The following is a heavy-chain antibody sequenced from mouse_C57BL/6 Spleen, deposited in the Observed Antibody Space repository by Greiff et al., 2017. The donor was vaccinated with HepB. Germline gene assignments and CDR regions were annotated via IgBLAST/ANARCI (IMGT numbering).Heavy chain of an antibody. CDR1: GFSLRTFGMG. J-gene: IGHJ3*01. V-gene: IGHV8-8*01. D-gene: IGHD1-1*01. CDR3: ARRGIPMTTVKEAWFAY. CDR2: IWWDDDK. Sequence: QVTLKVSGPGILQPSQTLSLTCSFSGFSLRTFGMGVGWIRQPSGKGLEWLAHIWWDDDKYSNPALKSRLTISKDTSKNQVFLKIAHVDTADTATYYCARRGIPMTTVKEAWFAYWGQGTLVTVSA.